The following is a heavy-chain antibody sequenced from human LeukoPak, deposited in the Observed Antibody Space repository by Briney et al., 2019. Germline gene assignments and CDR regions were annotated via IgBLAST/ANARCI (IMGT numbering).Heavy chain of an antibody. D-gene: IGHD6-6*01. CDR2: INHSGST. V-gene: IGHV4-34*01. CDR1: GGSLCGYY. Sequence: PSETLSLTCAVYGGSLCGYYWSWIRQPPGKGLEWIGEINHSGSTNYNPSLKSRVTISVDTSKNQFSLKLSSVTAADTAVYYCARLSPGIAARPGGYWGQGTLVTVSS. CDR3: ARLSPGIAARPGGY. J-gene: IGHJ4*02.